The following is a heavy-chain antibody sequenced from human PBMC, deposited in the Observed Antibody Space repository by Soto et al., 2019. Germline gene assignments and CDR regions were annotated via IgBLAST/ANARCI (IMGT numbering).Heavy chain of an antibody. V-gene: IGHV3-23*01. CDR3: GGVATACCYSYGMDV. J-gene: IGHJ6*02. CDR2: ISGSGGST. Sequence: EAQLLESGGGLGQPGGSLRLSCEASGLMFSNYAMNWVRRAPGKGLEWVPGISGSGGSTYYADSVRDRFTVSRDNSNKGVYLEMNRLRGEDTGVYYCGGVATACCYSYGMDVWGQGTTVTVSS. CDR1: GLMFSNYA. D-gene: IGHD2-15*01.